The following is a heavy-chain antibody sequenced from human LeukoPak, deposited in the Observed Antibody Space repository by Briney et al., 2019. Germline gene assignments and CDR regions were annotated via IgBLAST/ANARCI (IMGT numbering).Heavy chain of an antibody. CDR1: GFTVSSNY. Sequence: GGSPRLSCAASGFTVSSNYMSWVRQAPGKGLEWVSVIYSGGSTYYADSVKGRFTISRDNSKNTLYLQMNSLRAEDTAVYYCASIRYYYYGMDVWGQGTTVTVSS. D-gene: IGHD2-2*02. J-gene: IGHJ6*02. V-gene: IGHV3-53*01. CDR3: ASIRYYYYGMDV. CDR2: IYSGGST.